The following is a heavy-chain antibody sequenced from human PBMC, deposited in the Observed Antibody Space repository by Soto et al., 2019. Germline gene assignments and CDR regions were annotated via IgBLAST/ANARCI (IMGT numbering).Heavy chain of an antibody. CDR2: SRNKANSYTT. J-gene: IGHJ4*02. D-gene: IGHD3-22*01. CDR1: GFTFSDPY. Sequence: PGGSLRLSCAASGFTFSDPYMAWVRHAPGKGLEWVGRSRNKANSYTTEYTASVKGRFTISRDDSKNSLYLQMNSLKTEDTAVYYCARVRYYDSSGYRPLDYWGQGTLVTVSS. V-gene: IGHV3-72*01. CDR3: ARVRYYDSSGYRPLDY.